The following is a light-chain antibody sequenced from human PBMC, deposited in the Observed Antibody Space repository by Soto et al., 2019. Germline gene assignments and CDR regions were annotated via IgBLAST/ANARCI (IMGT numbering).Light chain of an antibody. J-gene: IGKJ4*01. CDR3: QQYHYWPPLT. CDR1: QSVTSNY. CDR2: GAS. V-gene: IGKV3-20*01. Sequence: EIVLTHSPGTLSLSPWERATLSCRASQSVTSNYLAWYQQKPGQAPRLLIYGASSRATGTPDRFSGSGSGTDFTLTISSLQSEDFAVYYCQQYHYWPPLTFGGGTKVDIK.